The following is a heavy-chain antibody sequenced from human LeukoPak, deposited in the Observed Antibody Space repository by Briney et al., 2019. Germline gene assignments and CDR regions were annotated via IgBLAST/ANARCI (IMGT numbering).Heavy chain of an antibody. Sequence: ASVKVSCKASGYTFTSYYMHWVRQAPGQGLEWMGIINPSGGSTSYAQKFQGRVTMTRDTSTSTVYMELSSLRSEDTAVYYCARDWSDYDSSGEANWFDPWGQGTLVTVSS. CDR1: GYTFTSYY. D-gene: IGHD3-22*01. CDR3: ARDWSDYDSSGEANWFDP. J-gene: IGHJ5*02. CDR2: INPSGGST. V-gene: IGHV1-46*01.